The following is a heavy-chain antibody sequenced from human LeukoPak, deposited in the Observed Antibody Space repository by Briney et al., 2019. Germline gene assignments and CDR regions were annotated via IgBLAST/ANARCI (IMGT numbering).Heavy chain of an antibody. CDR3: ARVAVRQWLRLFDY. J-gene: IGHJ4*02. CDR1: GYTFTGYY. V-gene: IGHV1-2*02. CDR2: INPNSGGT. D-gene: IGHD6-19*01. Sequence: ASVKVSCKASGYTFTGYYMHWVRQAPGQGLEWMGWINPNSGGTNYAQKFQGRVTMTRDTSISTAYMELSRLRSDDTAVYYCARVAVRQWLRLFDYWGQGTLVTVSS.